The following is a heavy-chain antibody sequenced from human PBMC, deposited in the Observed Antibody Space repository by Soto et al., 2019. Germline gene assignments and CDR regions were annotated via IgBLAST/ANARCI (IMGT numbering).Heavy chain of an antibody. CDR1: GYTFTGCH. Sequence: ASVKVSCEASGYTFTGCHFHWGRGAPGQGLEWMGWINTDSGDTLYGQKLQGWVTMTRDTSISTAYMELSRLRSDDTAVYYCARDMGIAAAGFPPYYYGMDVWGQGTTVTVSS. CDR2: INTDSGDT. J-gene: IGHJ6*02. V-gene: IGHV1-2*04. CDR3: ARDMGIAAAGFPPYYYGMDV. D-gene: IGHD6-13*01.